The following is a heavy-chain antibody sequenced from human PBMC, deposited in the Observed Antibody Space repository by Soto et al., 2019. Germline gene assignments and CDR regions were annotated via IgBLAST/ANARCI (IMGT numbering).Heavy chain of an antibody. V-gene: IGHV1-18*01. CDR3: ARGLGLYYFDY. J-gene: IGHJ4*02. CDR2: ISTDNGNT. CDR1: GYTFTSSG. D-gene: IGHD1-26*01. Sequence: ASVKVSCKASGYTFTSSGISWVRQAPGQGLEWMGWISTDNGNTKYAQHFQGRVSMTRDTSTSTAYMELSSLRSEDTAVYYCARGLGLYYFDYWGQGTLVTVSS.